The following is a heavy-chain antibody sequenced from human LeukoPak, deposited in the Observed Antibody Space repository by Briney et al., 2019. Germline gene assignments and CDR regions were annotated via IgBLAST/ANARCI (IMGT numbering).Heavy chain of an antibody. V-gene: IGHV2-5*02. CDR2: IYWDDDK. D-gene: IGHD6-19*01. J-gene: IGHJ6*03. Sequence: SGPTLVKPTQTLTLTCTFSGFSLSTSGVGVGWIRQPPGKALEWLALIYWDDDKRYSPSLKSRLTITKDTSKNQVVLTMTNMDPVDTATYYCAHSPIAVVRHYYYYYMDVWGKGTTVTVSS. CDR3: AHSPIAVVRHYYYYYMDV. CDR1: GFSLSTSGVG.